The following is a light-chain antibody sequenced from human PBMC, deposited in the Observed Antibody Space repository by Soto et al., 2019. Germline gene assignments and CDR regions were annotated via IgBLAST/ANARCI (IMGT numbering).Light chain of an antibody. CDR2: AAS. J-gene: IGKJ1*01. CDR1: QGISSY. CDR3: QQLNSYPWT. V-gene: IGKV1-9*01. Sequence: DIQLTQSPSFLSASVGDRVTITCRASQGISSYLAWYQQKPGKAPKLLIYAASTLQSGVPSRFSGSGSGTDFTLTISSLQPEYFATYYCQQLNSYPWTFGQGTKVEIK.